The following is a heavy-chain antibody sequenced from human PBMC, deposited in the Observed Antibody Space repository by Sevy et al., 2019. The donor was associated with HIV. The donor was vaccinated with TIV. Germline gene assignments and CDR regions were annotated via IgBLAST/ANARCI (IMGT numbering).Heavy chain of an antibody. D-gene: IGHD6-19*01. Sequence: GGSLRLSCTASGFNFNGYGMHWVRQAPGKGLEWVALIWYDGSNRSYLDSVKGRFTVSRDNSKNTLYLQMNSLRAEDTAVYYCAREGLAVAGIGYYFEYWGQGTLVTVSS. J-gene: IGHJ4*02. V-gene: IGHV3-33*01. CDR1: GFNFNGYG. CDR3: AREGLAVAGIGYYFEY. CDR2: IWYDGSNR.